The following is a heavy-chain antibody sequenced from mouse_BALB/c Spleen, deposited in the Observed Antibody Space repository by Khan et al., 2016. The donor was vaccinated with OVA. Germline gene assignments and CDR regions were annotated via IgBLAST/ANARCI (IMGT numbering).Heavy chain of an antibody. J-gene: IGHJ3*01. CDR2: LDPYDTEN. CDR1: GYTFTSYW. V-gene: IGHV1-59*01. Sequence: QVQLQQSGTELVRPGTSVKLSCKASGYTFTSYWMNWIKQRPEQGLEWIGRLDPYDTENNYNQKFKAKAILTVDKSSNTAYMQHSSLTFEVSAVYYCASNPFDYWGQGTLVTVSA. CDR3: ASNPFDY. D-gene: IGHD6-1*01.